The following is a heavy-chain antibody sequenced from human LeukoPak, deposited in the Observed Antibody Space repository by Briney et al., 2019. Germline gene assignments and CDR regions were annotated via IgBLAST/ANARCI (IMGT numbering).Heavy chain of an antibody. D-gene: IGHD4-17*01. Sequence: PGGSLRLSCAASGFTFSSYSMSWVRQAPGKGLEWVSSISSSSSYIYYADSVKGRFTISRDNAKNSLYLQMNSLRAEDTAVYYCARGVTTHDAFDIWGQGTMVTVSS. V-gene: IGHV3-21*01. CDR2: ISSSSSYI. CDR3: ARGVTTHDAFDI. CDR1: GFTFSSYS. J-gene: IGHJ3*02.